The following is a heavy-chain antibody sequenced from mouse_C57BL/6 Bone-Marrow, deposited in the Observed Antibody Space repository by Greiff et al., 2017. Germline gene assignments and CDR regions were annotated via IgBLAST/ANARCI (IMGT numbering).Heavy chain of an antibody. CDR1: GFNIKDDY. CDR3: TTCGYWYFDV. CDR2: IDPENGDT. V-gene: IGHV14-4*01. Sequence: EVQLQQSGAELVRPGASVKLSCTASGFNIKDDYMHWVKQRPEQGLEWIGWIDPENGDTEYASKFQGQATITADTSSNTAYLQLSSLTSEDTAVYYCTTCGYWYFDVWGTGTTVTVSS. D-gene: IGHD1-1*02. J-gene: IGHJ1*03.